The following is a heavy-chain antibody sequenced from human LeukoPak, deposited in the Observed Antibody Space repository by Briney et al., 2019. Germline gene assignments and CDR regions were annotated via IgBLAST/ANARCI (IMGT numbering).Heavy chain of an antibody. CDR1: GGSIRGIY. Sequence: PSETLSLICTVCGGSIRGIYERWIRQPPGKGLEWIGYIYFSGSTTYNPSLKSRVTISVDSSKNQFSLKLSSVTAADTAVYYCARGCSDGLPDIESWGQGALVTVSS. CDR3: ARGCSDGLPDIES. V-gene: IGHV4-59*13. CDR2: IYFSGST. D-gene: IGHD6-19*01. J-gene: IGHJ1*01.